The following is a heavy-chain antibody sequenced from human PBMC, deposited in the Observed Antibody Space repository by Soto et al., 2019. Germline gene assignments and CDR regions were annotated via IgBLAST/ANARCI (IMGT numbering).Heavy chain of an antibody. CDR2: ISYDGSSQ. J-gene: IGHJ4*02. V-gene: IGHV3-30*18. Sequence: HPGGSLRLSCATSEFPFGTFAMHWLRQAPGRGLEWVAFISYDGSSQRYADSVKGRFTVSRDNSNNSVYLQMNSLRSEDTAVFYCAKGRDYYDSSGHFDYWGQGTLVTVSS. CDR3: AKGRDYYDSSGHFDY. CDR1: EFPFGTFA. D-gene: IGHD3-22*01.